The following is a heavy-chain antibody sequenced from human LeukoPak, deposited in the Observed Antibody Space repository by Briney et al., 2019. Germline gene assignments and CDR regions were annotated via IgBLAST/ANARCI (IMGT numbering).Heavy chain of an antibody. CDR3: ARGGIVVVVAHFDY. CDR1: GGSFSGYY. CDR2: INHSGST. V-gene: IGHV4-34*01. Sequence: PSETLSLTCAVYGGSFSGYYWSWLRQPPGKGLEWIGEINHSGSTNYNPSLKSRVTISVDTSKNQFSLKLSSVTAADTAVYYCARGGIVVVVAHFDYWGQGTLVTVSS. D-gene: IGHD2-15*01. J-gene: IGHJ4*02.